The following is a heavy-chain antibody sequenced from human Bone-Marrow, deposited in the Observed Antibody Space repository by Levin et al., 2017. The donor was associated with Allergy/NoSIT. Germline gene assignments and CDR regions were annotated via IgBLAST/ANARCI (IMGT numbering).Heavy chain of an antibody. CDR1: GFIFSTYN. CDR2: ISYDGRNK. J-gene: IGHJ2*01. Sequence: PGGSLRLSCAASGFIFSTYNVHWVRQAPGKGLEWVAVISYDGRNKYYADSVKGRFTISRDNSKNTVYLQKNGLRAEDTAVYYCARDLSGYSYGYPWFFDLWGRGTLVIVSS. V-gene: IGHV3-30*04. CDR3: ARDLSGYSYGYPWFFDL. D-gene: IGHD5-18*01.